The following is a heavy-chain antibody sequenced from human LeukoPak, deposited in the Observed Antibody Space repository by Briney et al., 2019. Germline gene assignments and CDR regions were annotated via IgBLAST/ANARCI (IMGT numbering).Heavy chain of an antibody. CDR1: GYRFTNYW. J-gene: IGHJ4*02. D-gene: IGHD6-19*01. CDR3: ARPHDTGVGASGSGWSYFDF. Sequence: GESPKNSCKGSGYRFTNYWIGWVRQMPGKGLEWMGIINPADGYTRYSPSFQGQVTISTDTSIFTAYLQWSSLKASDTAIYYCARPHDTGVGASGSGWSYFDFWGQETLISVSS. V-gene: IGHV5-51*01. CDR2: INPADGYT.